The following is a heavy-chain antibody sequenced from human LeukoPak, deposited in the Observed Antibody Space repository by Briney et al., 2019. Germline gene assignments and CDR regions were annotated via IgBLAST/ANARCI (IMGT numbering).Heavy chain of an antibody. Sequence: SETLSLTCTVSGGSLSSYYWSWIRQPPGKGLEWVGYIYYSGSTNYNPSLKSRVTISVDTSKNQFSLKLSSVTAADTAVYYCERMAIVVVDVGFDYWGQGTLVTVSS. CDR1: GGSLSSYY. CDR2: IYYSGST. CDR3: ERMAIVVVDVGFDY. V-gene: IGHV4-59*01. D-gene: IGHD3-22*01. J-gene: IGHJ4*02.